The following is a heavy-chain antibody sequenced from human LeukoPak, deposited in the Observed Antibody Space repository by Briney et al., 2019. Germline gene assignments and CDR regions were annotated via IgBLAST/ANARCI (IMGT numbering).Heavy chain of an antibody. V-gene: IGHV1-69*01. CDR2: VIPIFSTS. J-gene: IGHJ6*02. D-gene: IGHD3-10*01. Sequence: GSSVKVSCKASGGRFSNYAISWVRQAPGQGLEWMGGVIPIFSTSNYAQKFQGRVTITADESTSTAYMELSSLRSEDTAVYYCASPSRFGELLTYYYYGMDVWGQGTTVTVSS. CDR1: GGRFSNYA. CDR3: ASPSRFGELLTYYYYGMDV.